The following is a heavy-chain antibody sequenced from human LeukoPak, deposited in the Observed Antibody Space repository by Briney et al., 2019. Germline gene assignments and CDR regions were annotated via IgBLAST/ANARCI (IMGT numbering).Heavy chain of an antibody. D-gene: IGHD5-12*01. CDR3: ARGGIRGYSAFDNLDF. Sequence: PSETLSLTCAVSGASINDFYWTWIRQPPGKGLEWIGYVYYGGSTNYNPSLKSRVSISVDTSKNQFSLTLTSVTVADTAFYYCARGGIRGYSAFDNLDFWGLGTHVTVS. CDR1: GASINDFY. CDR2: VYYGGST. V-gene: IGHV4-59*01. J-gene: IGHJ4*02.